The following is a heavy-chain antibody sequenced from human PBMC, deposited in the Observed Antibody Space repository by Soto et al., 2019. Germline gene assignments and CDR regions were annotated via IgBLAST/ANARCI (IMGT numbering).Heavy chain of an antibody. CDR1: ASTPTSYA. V-gene: IGHV3-23*01. CDR2: ISGSGAST. Sequence: GRSLTPSCPPSASTPTSYAMSWVRQPPGKGLEWVSAISGSGASTYYANSVKGRFTISMDISKKTVYLQMGCLSAEDTAVYYCAKDGVDTAMSYWGQGTLVTVSS. CDR3: AKDGVDTAMSY. D-gene: IGHD5-18*01. J-gene: IGHJ4*02.